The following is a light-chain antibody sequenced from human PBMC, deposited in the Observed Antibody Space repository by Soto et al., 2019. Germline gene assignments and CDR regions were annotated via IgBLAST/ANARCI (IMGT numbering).Light chain of an antibody. CDR3: SSYADNRAI. J-gene: IGLJ2*01. CDR2: DVT. CDR1: SND. V-gene: IGLV2-14*01. Sequence: QSALTQPASVSGSPGQSITISCTGTSNDVSWYQQHPGRAPKLMIYDVTSRPSGVSNRFSASKSGNTASLTISGLQADDEAEYYCSSYADNRAIFGGGTQLTVL.